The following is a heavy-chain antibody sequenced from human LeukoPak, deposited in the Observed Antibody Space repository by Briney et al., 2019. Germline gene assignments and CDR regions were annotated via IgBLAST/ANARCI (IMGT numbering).Heavy chain of an antibody. Sequence: GESLRLSCAASGFTVSSNYMTWVRQAPGKGLEWVSVIHKNAITYYADTVKGRFTISRDNSKNTLYLQMNNLRADDTAVYYCARSLRVRGVPDYMDVWGKGTTVTVSS. CDR1: GFTVSSNY. CDR2: IHKNAIT. J-gene: IGHJ6*03. CDR3: ARSLRVRGVPDYMDV. D-gene: IGHD3-10*01. V-gene: IGHV3-53*01.